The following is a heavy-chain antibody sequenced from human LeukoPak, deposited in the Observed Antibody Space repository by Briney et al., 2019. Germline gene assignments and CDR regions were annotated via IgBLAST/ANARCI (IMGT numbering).Heavy chain of an antibody. CDR1: GGTFSSYA. D-gene: IGHD6-13*01. J-gene: IGHJ5*02. CDR2: IIPIFGIA. V-gene: IGHV1-69*04. CDR3: ARARIAAAVTYNWFDP. Sequence: ASVTVSCKASGGTFSSYAISWVRQAPGQGLEWMGRIIPIFGIANYAQKFQGRVTITADKSTSTAYMELSSLISEDTAVYYCARARIAAAVTYNWFDPWGQGTLVTVSS.